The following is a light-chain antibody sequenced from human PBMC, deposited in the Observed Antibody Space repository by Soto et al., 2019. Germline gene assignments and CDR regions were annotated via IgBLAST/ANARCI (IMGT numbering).Light chain of an antibody. CDR3: SSYTRSNIAV. CDR1: SSDVGGYNF. Sequence: QSVLTQPASVSGSPGQSITISCTGTSSDVGGYNFVSWYQQHPGKAPKVMIYEVSNRPSGVSNRFSGSKSGNTASLTISGLQAEDEADYYCSSYTRSNIAVFGGGTQLTVL. V-gene: IGLV2-14*01. J-gene: IGLJ7*01. CDR2: EVS.